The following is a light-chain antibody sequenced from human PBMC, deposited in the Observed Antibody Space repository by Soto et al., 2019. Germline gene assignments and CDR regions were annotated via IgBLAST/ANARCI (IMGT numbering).Light chain of an antibody. CDR1: SSDVGGYNY. J-gene: IGLJ1*01. Sequence: QSALTQPPSASGSPGQSVTISCTGTSSDVGGYNYVSWYQQHPGKAPKLMIYEVSKRPSGVPDRFSGSKSGNTASLTVSGLQAEYEADYYCSSDAGSNNLGVFGTGTKLTVL. V-gene: IGLV2-8*01. CDR2: EVS. CDR3: SSDAGSNNLGV.